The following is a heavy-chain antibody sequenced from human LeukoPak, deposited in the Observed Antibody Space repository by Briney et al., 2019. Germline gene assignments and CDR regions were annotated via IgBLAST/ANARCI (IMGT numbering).Heavy chain of an antibody. J-gene: IGHJ4*02. Sequence: PGGSLRLSCAASGFTFSSYTMNWVRQAPGRGLEWVSAFSAGGGGTYYADSVKGRFIISRDNSKSTLYLQMNSLRVEDTAVYYCAKDGIDWGSYSGNWGQGTLVTVSS. CDR2: FSAGGGGT. CDR3: AKDGIDWGSYSGN. V-gene: IGHV3-23*01. CDR1: GFTFSSYT. D-gene: IGHD7-27*01.